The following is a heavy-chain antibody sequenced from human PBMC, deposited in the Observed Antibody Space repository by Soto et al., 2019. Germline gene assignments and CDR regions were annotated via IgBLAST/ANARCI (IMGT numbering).Heavy chain of an antibody. J-gene: IGHJ4*02. CDR2: ISYDGSNS. CDR1: GFTFNAYA. D-gene: IGHD3-3*01. V-gene: IGHV3-30-3*01. CDR3: ARDLRVRGQDRPRFGFDR. Sequence: VRLVESGGGVVQPGKSLRLSCAASGFTFNAYAVHWVRQAPGKGLEWVAVISYDGSNSYYVGSVKGRFTISRDNSKNTLYLQMDNLRIEDTAVYYCARDLRVRGQDRPRFGFDRCGQGTLVTVSS.